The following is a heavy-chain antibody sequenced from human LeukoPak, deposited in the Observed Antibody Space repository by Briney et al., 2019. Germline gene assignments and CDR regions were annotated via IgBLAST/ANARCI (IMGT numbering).Heavy chain of an antibody. Sequence: EASVKVSCKASGGTFSSYAISWVRQAPGQGLEWMGWINPNSGGTNYAQKFQGRVTMTRDTSISTAYMELSRLRSDDTAVYYCARDGDIVVVPAANFDPWGQGTLVTVSS. CDR1: GGTFSSYA. CDR2: INPNSGGT. J-gene: IGHJ5*02. V-gene: IGHV1-2*02. CDR3: ARDGDIVVVPAANFDP. D-gene: IGHD2-2*01.